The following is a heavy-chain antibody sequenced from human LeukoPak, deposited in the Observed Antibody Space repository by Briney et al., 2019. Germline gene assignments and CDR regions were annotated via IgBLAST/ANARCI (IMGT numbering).Heavy chain of an antibody. CDR3: TRNSGTFHGYGMDV. V-gene: IGHV3-49*04. D-gene: IGHD1-26*01. J-gene: IGHJ6*02. Sequence: PGGSLRLSCTASGFIFRDHAMSWVRQVPGKGLEWVGFIRSKKYGGTTEYAASVKGRFTISRDDTNNIAYLQMNSLKAEDTAVYHCTRNSGTFHGYGMDVWGQGTTVTVSS. CDR1: GFIFRDHA. CDR2: IRSKKYGGTT.